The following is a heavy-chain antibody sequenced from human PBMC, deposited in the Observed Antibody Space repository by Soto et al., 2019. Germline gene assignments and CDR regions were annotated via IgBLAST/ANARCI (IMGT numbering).Heavy chain of an antibody. CDR1: GYTFTSYG. D-gene: IGHD2-8*01. J-gene: IGHJ4*02. V-gene: IGHV1-18*01. CDR3: ARDLGYCTNGLCPSYLDY. CDR2: ISAYNGNT. Sequence: QVQLVQSGAEVKKPGASVKVSCKASGYTFTSYGISWVRQAPGQGLEWMGWISAYNGNTNYAQKLQGRVTMTTDTSTSTAYMELRSLRSDDTAVYYCARDLGYCTNGLCPSYLDYWGQGTLVTVSS.